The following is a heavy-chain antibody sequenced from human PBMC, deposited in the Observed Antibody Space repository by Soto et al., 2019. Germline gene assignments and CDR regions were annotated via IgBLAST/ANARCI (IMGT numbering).Heavy chain of an antibody. CDR1: GGSISSSSYY. D-gene: IGHD5-18*01. CDR2: IYYSGST. CDR3: ARRYSYSVNYFDY. J-gene: IGHJ4*02. V-gene: IGHV4-39*01. Sequence: ETLSLTCTVSGGSISSSSYYWGLIRQPPGKGLEWIGSIYYSGSTYYNPSLKSRVTISVDTSKNQFSLKLSSVTAADTAVYYFARRYSYSVNYFDYWGQGTLVTVSS.